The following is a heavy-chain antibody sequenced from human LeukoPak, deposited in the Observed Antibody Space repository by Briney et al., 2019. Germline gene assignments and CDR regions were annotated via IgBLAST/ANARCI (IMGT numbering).Heavy chain of an antibody. CDR3: ARVKDMVRGVFFDF. J-gene: IGHJ4*02. V-gene: IGHV4-59*01. CDR2: IYYSGIT. CDR1: GDSISRYY. Sequence: SETLSLTCTVSGDSISRYYWSWIRQPPGRGLEYIGYIYYSGITNYNPSLKSRVTISVDTSKNQISLKLSSVTAADTALYYCARVKDMVRGVFFDFWGQGTLVTVSS. D-gene: IGHD3-10*01.